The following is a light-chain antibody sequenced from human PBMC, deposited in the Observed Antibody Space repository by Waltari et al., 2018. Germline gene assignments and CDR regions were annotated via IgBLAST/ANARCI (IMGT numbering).Light chain of an antibody. CDR1: ALPKKY. CDR3: LSSDISGTYWV. J-gene: IGLJ3*02. V-gene: IGLV3-16*01. CDR2: KDT. Sequence: SYEVKQRPSVSVSLGQMARITCSGGALPKKYAFWYQQKPGQFPVLLIHKDTGRPSGVPGRFSGSTSGTTVTLTITGVQAEDEADYYCLSSDISGTYWVFGGGTKLTVL.